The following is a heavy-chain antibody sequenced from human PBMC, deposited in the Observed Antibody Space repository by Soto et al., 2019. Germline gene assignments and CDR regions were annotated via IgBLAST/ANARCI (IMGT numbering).Heavy chain of an antibody. J-gene: IGHJ4*02. CDR2: IIPIFGTA. CDR3: ARDSTYYYDSSGYYYHDY. D-gene: IGHD3-22*01. V-gene: IGHV1-69*06. Sequence: WASVKVSCKASGGTFSSYAISWVRQAPGQGLEWMGGIIPIFGTANYAQKFQGRVTITADKSTSTAYMELSSLRSEDTAVYYCARDSTYYYDSSGYYYHDYWGQGALVTV. CDR1: GGTFSSYA.